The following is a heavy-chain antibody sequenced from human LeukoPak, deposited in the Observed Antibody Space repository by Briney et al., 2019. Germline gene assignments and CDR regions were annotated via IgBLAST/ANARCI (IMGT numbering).Heavy chain of an antibody. CDR1: GFTFSSYA. CDR3: AKKESTVTTFFEN. V-gene: IGHV3-23*01. Sequence: GGSMRLSCAASGFTFSSYAMSWVRQAPGKGLEWVSDISASAGSTFYADSVKGRFTISRDNSKNTLYVQMNSLRADDTAVYYCAKKESTVTTFFENWGQGTLVTVSS. J-gene: IGHJ4*02. CDR2: ISASAGST. D-gene: IGHD4-17*01.